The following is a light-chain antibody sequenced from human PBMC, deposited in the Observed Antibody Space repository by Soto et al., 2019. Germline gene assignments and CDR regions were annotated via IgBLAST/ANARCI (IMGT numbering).Light chain of an antibody. Sequence: QLVLTQPPSASGTPGQRVIISSSGSSSNIGSNTVNWYQQLPGTAPKLLIYSNNQRPSGVPDRFSGSKSGTSASLAISGLQSEDEADYYCAAWDDSLNGWVFGGGTKLTVL. V-gene: IGLV1-44*01. J-gene: IGLJ3*02. CDR1: SSNIGSNT. CDR2: SNN. CDR3: AAWDDSLNGWV.